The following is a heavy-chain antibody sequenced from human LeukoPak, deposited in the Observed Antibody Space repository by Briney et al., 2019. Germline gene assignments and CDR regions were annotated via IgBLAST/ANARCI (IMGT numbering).Heavy chain of an antibody. CDR2: IRYDGSNK. Sequence: GGSLRLSCAASGFTFSSYGMHWVRQAPGKGLEWVAFIRYDGSNKYYADSVKGRFTISRDNSKNTLYLQMNSLRAEDTAVYYCARALHYYDSSGYYELYYFDYWGQGTLVTVSS. CDR3: ARALHYYDSSGYYELYYFDY. V-gene: IGHV3-30*02. CDR1: GFTFSSYG. D-gene: IGHD3-22*01. J-gene: IGHJ4*02.